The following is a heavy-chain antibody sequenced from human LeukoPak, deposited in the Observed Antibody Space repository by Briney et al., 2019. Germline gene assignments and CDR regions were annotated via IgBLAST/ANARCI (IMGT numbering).Heavy chain of an antibody. D-gene: IGHD1-26*01. Sequence: ASVKVSCKASGYTFTGYYMHWVRQAPGQGLEWMGWINPNSGGTNYAQKFQGRVTMTRDTSISTAYMELSRLRSDDTAVYYCAXXXXXXGSQGRFWLDPWGQGTLVTVSS. J-gene: IGHJ5*02. CDR3: AXXXXXXGSQGRFWLDP. CDR2: INPNSGGT. V-gene: IGHV1-2*02. CDR1: GYTFTGYY.